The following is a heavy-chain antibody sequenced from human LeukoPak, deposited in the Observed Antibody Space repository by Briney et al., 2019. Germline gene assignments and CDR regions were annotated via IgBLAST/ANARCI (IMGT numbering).Heavy chain of an antibody. V-gene: IGHV1-2*02. D-gene: IGHD3-10*01. CDR2: INPNSGGT. CDR3: ARQLEGILFDY. Sequence: ASVKVSCKASGYTFTGYYMHWVRQAPGQGLEWMGWINPNSGGTKYAQKFQGRVTMTRDTSISTAYMELSRLRSDDTAVYYCARQLEGILFDYWGRGSLVTVSS. CDR1: GYTFTGYY. J-gene: IGHJ4*02.